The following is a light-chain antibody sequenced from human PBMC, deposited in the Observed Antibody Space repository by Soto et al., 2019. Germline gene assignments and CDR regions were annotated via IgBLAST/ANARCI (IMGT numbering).Light chain of an antibody. V-gene: IGKV3-20*01. CDR1: QSVSSSY. CDR3: QQYGSSST. J-gene: IGKJ5*01. Sequence: TQSPSSLSASVGDRATLSCRASQSVSSSYLAWYQQKPGQAPMLLIYGASSRATGIPDRFSGSGSGTEFTLTISRLEPEDFAVYYCQQYGSSSTFGQGTRLEIK. CDR2: GAS.